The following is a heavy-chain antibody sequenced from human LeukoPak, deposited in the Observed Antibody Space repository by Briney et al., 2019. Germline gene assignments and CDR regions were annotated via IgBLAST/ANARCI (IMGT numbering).Heavy chain of an antibody. D-gene: IGHD2-2*01. Sequence: PGGSLRLSCAASGFTVSSNYMSWVRQAPGKGLEWVSVIYSGGSTYYADSVKGRFTISRDNSTNTLYLQMNSLRAEDTAVYYCARDPRYALGAFDIWGQGTMVTVSS. CDR1: GFTVSSNY. CDR2: IYSGGST. V-gene: IGHV3-66*01. CDR3: ARDPRYALGAFDI. J-gene: IGHJ3*02.